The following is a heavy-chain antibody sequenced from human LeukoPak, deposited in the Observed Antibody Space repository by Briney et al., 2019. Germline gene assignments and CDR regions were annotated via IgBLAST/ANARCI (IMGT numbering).Heavy chain of an antibody. CDR1: GFTFSSYS. Sequence: GGSLRLSCAASGFTFSSYSMNWVRQAPGKGLEWVSSISSSSSYIYYADSVKGRFTISRDNAKNSLYLQMNSLRAEDTAVYYCARDIVVVPAAIPGYWGQGTLVTVSS. D-gene: IGHD2-2*01. CDR2: ISSSSSYI. V-gene: IGHV3-21*01. J-gene: IGHJ4*02. CDR3: ARDIVVVPAAIPGY.